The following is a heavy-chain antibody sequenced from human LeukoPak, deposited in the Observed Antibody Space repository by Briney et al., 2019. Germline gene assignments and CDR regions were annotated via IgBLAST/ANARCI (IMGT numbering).Heavy chain of an antibody. J-gene: IGHJ2*01. CDR3: ARFLKTGYWAQYYYFDL. CDR2: ISSSSSYI. V-gene: IGHV3-21*01. Sequence: GGSLRLSCAASGFTFSDYTMNWVRQAPGKGLEWVSSISSSSSYIYYADSVEGRFTISRDNAKNELYLQMNSLRAEDTAVYYCARFLKTGYWAQYYYFDLWGRGTLVTVSA. CDR1: GFTFSDYT. D-gene: IGHD3-9*01.